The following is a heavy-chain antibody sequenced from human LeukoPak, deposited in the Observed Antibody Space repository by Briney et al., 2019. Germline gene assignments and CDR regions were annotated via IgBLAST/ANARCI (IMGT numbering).Heavy chain of an antibody. V-gene: IGHV4-4*07. CDR3: ARGDILTGYRTFDY. CDR2: IYTSGGT. CDR1: GGSITSYY. D-gene: IGHD3-9*01. J-gene: IGHJ4*02. Sequence: SETLSLTCTVSGGSITSYYWSWIRQPAGKGLEWIGRIYTSGGTNYNPSLKSRVTMSVDTSKNQFSLKLSSVTAADTAVYYCARGDILTGYRTFDYWGQGTLVTVSS.